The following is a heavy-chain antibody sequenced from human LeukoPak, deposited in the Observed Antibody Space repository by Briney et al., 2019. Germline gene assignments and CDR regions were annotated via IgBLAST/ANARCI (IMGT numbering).Heavy chain of an antibody. Sequence: PGGSLRLSCAASGFTFDDYAMHWVRQAPGKDLEWVSLISGDGGSTYYADSVKGRFTISRDNSKNSLYLQMNSLRTEDTALYYCAKDIWPGWWLQLDYWGQGTLVTVSS. CDR3: AKDIWPGWWLQLDY. V-gene: IGHV3-43*02. D-gene: IGHD5-24*01. CDR1: GFTFDDYA. J-gene: IGHJ4*02. CDR2: ISGDGGST.